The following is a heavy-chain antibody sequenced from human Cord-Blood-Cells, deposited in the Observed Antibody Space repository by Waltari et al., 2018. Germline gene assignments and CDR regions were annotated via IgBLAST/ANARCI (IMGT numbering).Heavy chain of an antibody. J-gene: IGHJ4*02. V-gene: IGHV3-9*01. D-gene: IGHD3-22*01. CDR1: GFTFDDYA. Sequence: EVQLVESGGGLVQPGRSLRLSCAAPGFTFDDYAMHWVRQAPGKGLEWVSGISWNSGSIGYADSVKGRFTISRDNAKNSLYLQMNSLRAEDTALYYCAKDIRYDSSGYYDYWGQGTLVTVSS. CDR2: ISWNSGSI. CDR3: AKDIRYDSSGYYDY.